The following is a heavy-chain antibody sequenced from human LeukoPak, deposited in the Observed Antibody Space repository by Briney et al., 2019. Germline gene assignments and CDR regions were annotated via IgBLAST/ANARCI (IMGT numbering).Heavy chain of an antibody. CDR3: ARGRAPDAFDI. CDR1: GGSFSGYY. Sequence: SETLSLTCAVYGGSFSGYYWSWIRQPPGKGLEWIGEINHSGSTNYNPSLKSRVTISVDTSKNQFSLKLSSVTAADTAAYYCARGRAPDAFDIWGQGTMVTVSS. CDR2: INHSGST. D-gene: IGHD3-10*01. V-gene: IGHV4-34*01. J-gene: IGHJ3*02.